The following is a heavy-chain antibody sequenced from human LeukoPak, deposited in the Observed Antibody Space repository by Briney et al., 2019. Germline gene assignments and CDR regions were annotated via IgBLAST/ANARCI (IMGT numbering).Heavy chain of an antibody. V-gene: IGHV3-74*01. CDR3: AQRSGYYQL. D-gene: IGHD3-22*01. CDR1: GFAFSNSY. J-gene: IGHJ4*02. CDR2: INSDGSST. Sequence: PGGSLRLSCAASGFAFSNSYMHWVRQAPGKGLVWVSRINSDGSSTSYADSVKGRFTISRDNAKNTLYLQMNSLRAEDTAVYYCAQRSGYYQLWGQGTLVTVSS.